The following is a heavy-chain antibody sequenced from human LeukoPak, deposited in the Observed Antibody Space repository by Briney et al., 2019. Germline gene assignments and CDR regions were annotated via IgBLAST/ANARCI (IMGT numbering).Heavy chain of an antibody. CDR3: ARSMVRRPNWFDP. J-gene: IGHJ5*02. CDR1: GFTSSSYS. V-gene: IGHV3-21*01. CDR2: ISSSSSYI. D-gene: IGHD3-10*01. Sequence: GGSLRLSCAASGFTSSSYSMNWVRQAPGKGLEWVSSISSSSSYIYYADSVKGRFTISRDNAKNSLYLQMNSLRAEDTAVYYCARSMVRRPNWFDPWGQGTLVTVSS.